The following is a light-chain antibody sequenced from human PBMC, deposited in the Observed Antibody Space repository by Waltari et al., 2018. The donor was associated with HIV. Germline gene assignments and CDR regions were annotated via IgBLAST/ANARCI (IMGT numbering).Light chain of an antibody. CDR3: SSYTTATTVL. J-gene: IGLJ2*01. Sequence: QSALTQPASVSGSPGQSIPLPRTGTNSDVGGYNFVSWYQQHPGKAPKLLIYEITNPPSGISNRFSGSKSGNTASMTISGLQAEDEADYYCSSYTTATTVLFGGGTKLTVL. CDR1: NSDVGGYNF. V-gene: IGLV2-14*01. CDR2: EIT.